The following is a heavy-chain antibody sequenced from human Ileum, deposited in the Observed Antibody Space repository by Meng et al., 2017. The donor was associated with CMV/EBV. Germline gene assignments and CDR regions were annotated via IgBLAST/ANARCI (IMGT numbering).Heavy chain of an antibody. Sequence: GGSLRLSCAASGFTVSSNYMSWVRQAPGKGLEWVSVIYSGGSTYYADSVKGRFTISRDNSKNTLYLQMNSLRAEDTAVYYCARDSGEYSSSSVYYSYGMDVWGQGTTVTVSS. CDR3: ARDSGEYSSSSVYYSYGMDV. CDR1: GFTVSSNY. CDR2: IYSGGST. D-gene: IGHD6-6*01. J-gene: IGHJ6*02. V-gene: IGHV3-53*01.